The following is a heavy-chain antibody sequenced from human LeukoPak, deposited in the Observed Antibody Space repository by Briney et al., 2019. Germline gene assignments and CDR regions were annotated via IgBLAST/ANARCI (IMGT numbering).Heavy chain of an antibody. Sequence: GGSLRLSCAASGFTFSGSAMSWVRQAPGKGLEWVSGISIGGDYTYYADSVKGRFTISRDNSKNTLSLQMSNLRAEDMAIYYCAKLHSATITADFDHWGQGTLVTVSS. CDR3: AKLHSATITADFDH. J-gene: IGHJ4*02. D-gene: IGHD1-14*01. CDR1: GFTFSGSA. CDR2: ISIGGDYT. V-gene: IGHV3-23*01.